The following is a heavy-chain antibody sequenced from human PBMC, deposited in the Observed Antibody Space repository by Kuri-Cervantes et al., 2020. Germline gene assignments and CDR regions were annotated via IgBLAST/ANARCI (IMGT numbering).Heavy chain of an antibody. CDR1: GGSIDRSSYH. CDR3: ARIAVAGILNPFDY. J-gene: IGHJ4*02. D-gene: IGHD6-19*01. V-gene: IGHV4-61*05. Sequence: SETLSLTCTVSGGSIDRSSYHWGWIRQPPGKGLEWIGYIHYSGSTNHNPSLKSRVTISVDTSKNQFSLKLSSVTAADTAVYYCARIAVAGILNPFDYWGQGTLVTVSS. CDR2: IHYSGST.